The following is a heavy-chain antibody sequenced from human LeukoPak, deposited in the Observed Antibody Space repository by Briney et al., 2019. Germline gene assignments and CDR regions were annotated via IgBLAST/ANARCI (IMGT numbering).Heavy chain of an antibody. J-gene: IGHJ4*02. CDR1: GFTFSSYE. CDR3: ARDDPYYYDSSGYCDY. V-gene: IGHV3-48*03. D-gene: IGHD3-22*01. Sequence: PGGSLRLSCAASGFTFSSYEMNWVRQAPGKGLEWVSYISTSGSTIYYADSVKGRFTISRDNAKNSLYLQMDSLRAEDTAVYYCARDDPYYYDSSGYCDYWGQGTLVTVSS. CDR2: ISTSGSTI.